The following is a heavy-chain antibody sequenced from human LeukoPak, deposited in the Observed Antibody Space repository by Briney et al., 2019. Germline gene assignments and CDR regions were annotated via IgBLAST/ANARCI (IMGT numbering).Heavy chain of an antibody. CDR1: GYTFTGYY. V-gene: IGHV1-2*02. Sequence: ASVTVSCKASGYTFTGYYMHWVRQAPGQGLEWMGWINPNSGGTNYAQKFQGRVTMTRDTSISTAYMELSRLRSDDTAVYYCASPYSSSWYLGMDVWGQGTTVTVSS. CDR2: INPNSGGT. J-gene: IGHJ6*02. D-gene: IGHD6-13*01. CDR3: ASPYSSSWYLGMDV.